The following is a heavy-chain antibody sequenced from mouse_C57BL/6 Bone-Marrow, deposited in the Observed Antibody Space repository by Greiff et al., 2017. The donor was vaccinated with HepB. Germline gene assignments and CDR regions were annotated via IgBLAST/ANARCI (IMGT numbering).Heavy chain of an antibody. V-gene: IGHV1-47*01. CDR3: ARGGDGYDEGYWYFDV. CDR1: GYTFTTYP. Sequence: VQLQQSGAELVKPGASVKMSCKASGYTFTTYPIEWMKQNHGKSLEWIGNFHPYNDDTKYNEKFKGKATLTVEKSSSTVYLELSRLTSDDSAVYYCARGGDGYDEGYWYFDVWGTGTTVTVSS. D-gene: IGHD2-2*01. CDR2: FHPYNDDT. J-gene: IGHJ1*03.